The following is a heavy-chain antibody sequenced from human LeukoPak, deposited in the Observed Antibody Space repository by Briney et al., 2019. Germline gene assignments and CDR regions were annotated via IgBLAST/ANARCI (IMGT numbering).Heavy chain of an antibody. CDR3: AKGYYIVVVPAAMASLIDY. J-gene: IGHJ4*02. D-gene: IGHD2-2*01. CDR1: GFTFSSYA. CDR2: ISGSGGST. V-gene: IGHV3-23*01. Sequence: GGSLRLSCEASGFTFSSYAMSWVRQAPGKGLEWVSAISGSGGSTYYADSVKGRFTISRDNSKNTLYLQMNSLRAEDTAVYYCAKGYYIVVVPAAMASLIDYWGQGTLVTVSS.